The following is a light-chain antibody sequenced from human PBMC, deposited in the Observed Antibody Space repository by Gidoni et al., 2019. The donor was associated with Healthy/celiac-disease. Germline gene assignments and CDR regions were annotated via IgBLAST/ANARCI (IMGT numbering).Light chain of an antibody. CDR3: QQYGSSPVT. V-gene: IGKV3-20*01. CDR1: QSVSSSY. Sequence: ELVLTQSPGTLSLSPGDIATLTCRAIQSVSSSYLAWYQQKPGQAPRLLIYGASSRATGIPDRCSGSGSGTDFTLTISRMEPEDFAVYYCQQYGSSPVTFXGXTKVEIK. J-gene: IGKJ4*01. CDR2: GAS.